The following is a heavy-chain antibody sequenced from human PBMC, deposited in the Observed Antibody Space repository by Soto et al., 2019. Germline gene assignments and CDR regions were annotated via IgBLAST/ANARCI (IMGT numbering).Heavy chain of an antibody. CDR3: ARDPAP. J-gene: IGHJ5*02. V-gene: IGHV4-4*08. Sequence: SETLSLTCTVSGASITQYYWNWIRQYPGKGLEWVVSVYTSGTTYYNPSLKSRVTVSVDTSKNQFSLKLNSVTAADTAVYYCARDPAPWGQGTLVTVSS. CDR1: GASITQYY. CDR2: VYTSGTT.